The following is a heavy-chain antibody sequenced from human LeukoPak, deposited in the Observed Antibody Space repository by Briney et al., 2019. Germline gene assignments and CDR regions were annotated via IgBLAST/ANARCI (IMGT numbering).Heavy chain of an antibody. J-gene: IGHJ4*02. CDR3: ARQVGYCSGGSCYSNY. V-gene: IGHV4-39*01. D-gene: IGHD2-15*01. CDR2: IYYSGST. Sequence: SETLSLTCTVSGGSISSSSYYWRWIRQPPGKGLEWIGSIYYSGSTYYNPSLKSRVTISVDTSKNQFSLKLSSVTAADTAVYYCARQVGYCSGGSCYSNYWGQGTLVTVSS. CDR1: GGSISSSSYY.